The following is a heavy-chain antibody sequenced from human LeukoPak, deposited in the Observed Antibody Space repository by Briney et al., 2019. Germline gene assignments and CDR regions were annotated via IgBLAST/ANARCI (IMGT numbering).Heavy chain of an antibody. Sequence: GGSLRLSRAASGFTLSSYSMDWVRQAPGKGLEWVSSISSSSSYIYYADSVKGRFTISRDNAKNPLYLQMNSLRAEDTAVCYCAGDRSYSGSDYWGQGTLVTVSS. CDR3: AGDRSYSGSDY. J-gene: IGHJ4*02. CDR2: ISSSSSYI. CDR1: GFTLSSYS. D-gene: IGHD1-26*01. V-gene: IGHV3-21*01.